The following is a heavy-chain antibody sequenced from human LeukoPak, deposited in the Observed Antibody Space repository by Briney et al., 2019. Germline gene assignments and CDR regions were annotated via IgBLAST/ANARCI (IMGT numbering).Heavy chain of an antibody. Sequence: QPGGSLRLSCAASGFTFSSYAMSWVRQAPGKGLEWVSAISGSGGSTYYADSVKGRFTISRDNSKNTLYLQMNSLRAEDTAVYYCAKEMGLWSGYYTGISHNWFDPWGQGTLVTVSS. CDR3: AKEMGLWSGYYTGISHNWFDP. CDR1: GFTFSSYA. D-gene: IGHD3-3*01. CDR2: ISGSGGST. V-gene: IGHV3-23*01. J-gene: IGHJ5*02.